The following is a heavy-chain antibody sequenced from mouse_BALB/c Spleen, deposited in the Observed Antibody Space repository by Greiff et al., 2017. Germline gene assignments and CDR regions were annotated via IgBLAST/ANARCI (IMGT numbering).Heavy chain of an antibody. CDR2: IYPGSGST. J-gene: IGHJ3*01. V-gene: IGHV1S22*01. Sequence: LQQPGSELVRPGASVKLSCKASGYTFTSYWMHWVKQRPGQGLEWIGNIYPGSGSTNYDEKFKSKATLTVDTSSSTAYMQLSSLTSEDSAVYYCTSVLGWFAYWGQGTLVTVSA. CDR1: GYTFTSYW. CDR3: TSVLGWFAY.